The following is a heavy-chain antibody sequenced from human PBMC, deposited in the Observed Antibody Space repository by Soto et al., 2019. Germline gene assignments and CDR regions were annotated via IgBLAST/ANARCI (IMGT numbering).Heavy chain of an antibody. Sequence: QITLKESGPTLVKPTQTLTLTCTFSGFSLNSTAVGVNWIRQPPRKALEWLALIYWNDDNHYSPSLRSQLTSPKDPSQNPVVPTITNHDPMDTVTYYCAHCHGWLSGQWGQGTLVTVSS. CDR1: GFSLNSTAVG. D-gene: IGHD3-9*01. CDR3: AHCHGWLSGQ. CDR2: IYWNDDN. V-gene: IGHV2-5*01. J-gene: IGHJ4*02.